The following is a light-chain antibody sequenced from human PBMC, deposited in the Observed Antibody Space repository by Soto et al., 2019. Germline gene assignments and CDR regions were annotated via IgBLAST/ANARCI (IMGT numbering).Light chain of an antibody. J-gene: IGLJ2*01. Sequence: QSALTQPASVSGFLGQSITISCTGSSSDVGGYNHVSWYQQHPGKAPKVIIYEVSNRPSGISNRFSGSKSGNTASLTISGLQAEDEADYYCSSYTTSSTWVFGGGTQLTVL. CDR3: SSYTTSSTWV. CDR1: SSDVGGYNH. V-gene: IGLV2-14*01. CDR2: EVS.